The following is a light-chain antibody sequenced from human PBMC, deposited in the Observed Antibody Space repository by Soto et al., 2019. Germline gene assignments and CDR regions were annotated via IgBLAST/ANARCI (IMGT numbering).Light chain of an antibody. CDR1: QDIRNF. CDR3: QQYNSYPWT. V-gene: IGKV1-27*01. Sequence: DIQMTQSPTSLSASVGDRVTITCRASQDIRNFVAWYQQKPGKAPKLLIYAASTLQSGVPSRFSGSGSGTDFTLTINSLQPEDVATYYCQQYNSYPWTFGQGTKVEIK. J-gene: IGKJ1*01. CDR2: AAS.